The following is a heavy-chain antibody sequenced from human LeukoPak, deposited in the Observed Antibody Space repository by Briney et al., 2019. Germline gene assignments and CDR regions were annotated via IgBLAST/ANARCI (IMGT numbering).Heavy chain of an antibody. CDR2: ISGSGSTI. J-gene: IGHJ4*02. CDR1: GFTFSSYE. V-gene: IGHV3-48*03. Sequence: GGSLRLSCSASGFTFSSYEINWVRQAPGKGLEWVSSISGSGSTIYYADSVMGRFTISRDNAKNSLYLQMNSLRAEDTAVYYCARARSHWGQGTLVTVSS. D-gene: IGHD1-26*01. CDR3: ARARSH.